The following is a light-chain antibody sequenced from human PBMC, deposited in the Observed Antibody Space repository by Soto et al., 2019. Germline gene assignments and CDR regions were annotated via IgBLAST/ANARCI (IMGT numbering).Light chain of an antibody. Sequence: EIVVAQLPGTLSLSPGERAPLSFRASQSVSSSYLAWYQQKPGQAPRLLIYGASSRATGIPDRFSGSGSGTDFTLTISRLEPEDFAVYYCQQYGSSPVTFGQGTKVDI. V-gene: IGKV3-20*01. CDR3: QQYGSSPVT. J-gene: IGKJ1*01. CDR1: QSVSSSY. CDR2: GAS.